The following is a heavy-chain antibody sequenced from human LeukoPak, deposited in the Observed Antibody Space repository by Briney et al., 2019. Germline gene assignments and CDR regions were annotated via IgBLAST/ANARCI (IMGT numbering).Heavy chain of an antibody. V-gene: IGHV1-18*01. Sequence: GASVKVPCKASGYAFTSYGISWVRQAPGQGLEWMGWISAYNGNTNYAPKLQGRVTMTTDTSTSTAYMELRSLRSDDTAEYYCAREDCSGGSCYSLSLTPVFHVFDIWGQGTMVTVSS. CDR3: AREDCSGGSCYSLSLTPVFHVFDI. J-gene: IGHJ3*02. D-gene: IGHD2-15*01. CDR2: ISAYNGNT. CDR1: GYAFTSYG.